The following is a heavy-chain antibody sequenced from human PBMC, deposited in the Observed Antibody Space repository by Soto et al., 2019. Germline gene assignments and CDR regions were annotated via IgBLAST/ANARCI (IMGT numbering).Heavy chain of an antibody. Sequence: GESLKISCKGSGYSFTSYWIGWVRQMPGKGLEWMGIIYPGDSDTRYSPSFQGQVTISADKSISTAYLQWSSLKASDTAMYYCARQYCRGGSCYRRGYFDYWGQGTLVTVSS. CDR3: ARQYCRGGSCYRRGYFDY. V-gene: IGHV5-51*01. CDR2: IYPGDSDT. CDR1: GYSFTSYW. D-gene: IGHD2-15*01. J-gene: IGHJ4*02.